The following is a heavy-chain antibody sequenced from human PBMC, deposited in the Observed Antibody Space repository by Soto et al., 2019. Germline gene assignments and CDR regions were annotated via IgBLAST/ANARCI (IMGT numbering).Heavy chain of an antibody. D-gene: IGHD5-18*01. Sequence: ASVKVSCKASGYSFTNFHIHWVRQAPGQGLEWMGMIDPSGGITRDAQRLQGRITMTRDASTSTVYMELRSLTSEDTAVYYCAKDRGGQLWLNSDFDYWGQGTLVTVSS. CDR3: AKDRGGQLWLNSDFDY. V-gene: IGHV1-46*01. CDR2: IDPSGGIT. CDR1: GYSFTNFH. J-gene: IGHJ4*02.